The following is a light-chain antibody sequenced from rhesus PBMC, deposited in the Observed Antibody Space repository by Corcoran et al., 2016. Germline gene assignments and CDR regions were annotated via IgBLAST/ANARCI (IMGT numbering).Light chain of an antibody. Sequence: DIQMTQSPSSLSASVGDTVTITCRASQGISSYLNWFQQKPGKAPKPLIYDASSLESGVPSRFSCSGSGTDFTLTISSLRPEDFAAYYCLQRNSYPLTFGGGTKVEIK. CDR1: QGISSY. J-gene: IGKJ4*01. CDR2: DAS. V-gene: IGKV1-28*03. CDR3: LQRNSYPLT.